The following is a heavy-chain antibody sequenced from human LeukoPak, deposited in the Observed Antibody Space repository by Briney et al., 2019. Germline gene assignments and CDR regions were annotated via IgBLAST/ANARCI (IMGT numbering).Heavy chain of an antibody. D-gene: IGHD3-3*01. CDR1: GGSISSGSYY. V-gene: IGHV4-61*02. Sequence: PSETLSLTCTVSGGSISSGSYYWSWIRQPAGKGLEWLGRIYTSGSTNYNPSLKSRVTISVDTSKNQFSLKLSSVTAADTAVYYCARDSVPVTYYDFWSGNTGMDAFDIWGQGTMVTVSS. CDR2: IYTSGST. CDR3: ARDSVPVTYYDFWSGNTGMDAFDI. J-gene: IGHJ3*02.